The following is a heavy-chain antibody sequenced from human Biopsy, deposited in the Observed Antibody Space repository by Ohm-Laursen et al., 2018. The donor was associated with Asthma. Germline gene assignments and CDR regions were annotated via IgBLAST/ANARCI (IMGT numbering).Heavy chain of an antibody. D-gene: IGHD6-19*01. Sequence: SVKVSCKAPGGTFSNFAISWVRQAPGQGLEWLGGIMTVFGTTNYAQKFQGRVTITTDESTSTACMEVTSLRSEDTAIYYCARCQVGYSSGWSLLLKKIYYSGMDVWGQGTAVTVSS. CDR2: IMTVFGTT. CDR1: GGTFSNFA. J-gene: IGHJ6*02. CDR3: ARCQVGYSSGWSLLLKKIYYSGMDV. V-gene: IGHV1-69*05.